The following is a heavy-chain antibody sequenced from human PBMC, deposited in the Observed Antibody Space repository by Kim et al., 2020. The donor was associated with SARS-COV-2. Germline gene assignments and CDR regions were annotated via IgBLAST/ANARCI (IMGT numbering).Heavy chain of an antibody. D-gene: IGHD1-26*01. Sequence: ASVKVSCKASGYTFTGHNIHWVRQAPGQGLKWMGWINPNSGGTNYAQNFQGRVTMTGDTSISTVYMELSSLRQDDTAIYYCAREMGSRSPIDYWGQGTLV. J-gene: IGHJ4*02. CDR3: AREMGSRSPIDY. CDR1: GYTFTGHN. CDR2: INPNSGGT. V-gene: IGHV1-2*02.